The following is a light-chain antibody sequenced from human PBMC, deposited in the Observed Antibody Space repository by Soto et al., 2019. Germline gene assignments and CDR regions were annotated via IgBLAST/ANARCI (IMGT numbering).Light chain of an antibody. J-gene: IGLJ1*01. V-gene: IGLV2-14*01. Sequence: QSALAQPASVSGSPGQSITISCTGTSSDVGGYNYVSWYQQHPGKAPKLMIYDVSYRPSGVSDRFSGSKSGNTASLTISGLQSEAGADYYCNSYTGGGFYVFGPGTKVT. CDR3: NSYTGGGFYV. CDR1: SSDVGGYNY. CDR2: DVS.